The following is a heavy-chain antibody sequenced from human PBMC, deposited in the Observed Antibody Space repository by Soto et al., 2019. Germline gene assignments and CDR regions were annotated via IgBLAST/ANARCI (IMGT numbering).Heavy chain of an antibody. Sequence: QVQLQESGPGLVKPSQTLSLTCTVSGGSISSGGYYWSWIRQHPGKGLEWIGYIYYSGSTYYNPSLKSRVTISVDPSKNQFSLKLSSVTAADTAVYYCASQITMVRGVIRHYFDYWGQGTLVTVSS. D-gene: IGHD3-10*01. CDR3: ASQITMVRGVIRHYFDY. J-gene: IGHJ4*02. CDR2: IYYSGST. CDR1: GGSISSGGYY. V-gene: IGHV4-31*03.